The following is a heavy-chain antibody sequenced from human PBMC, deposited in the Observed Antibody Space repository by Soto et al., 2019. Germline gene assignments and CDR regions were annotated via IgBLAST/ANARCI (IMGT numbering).Heavy chain of an antibody. CDR2: ISAYNGNT. Sequence: ASVKVSCKASGYTFTSYGISWVRQAPGQGLEWMGWISAYNGNTNYAQKLQGRVTMTTDTSTSTAYMELRSLRSDDTAVYYCARDFRSLRYFDWSTQSGDIWGQGTMVTVSS. D-gene: IGHD3-9*01. CDR3: ARDFRSLRYFDWSTQSGDI. CDR1: GYTFTSYG. J-gene: IGHJ3*02. V-gene: IGHV1-18*01.